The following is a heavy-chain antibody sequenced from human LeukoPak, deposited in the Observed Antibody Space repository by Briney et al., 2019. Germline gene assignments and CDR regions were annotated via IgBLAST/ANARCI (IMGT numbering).Heavy chain of an antibody. V-gene: IGHV3-23*01. D-gene: IGHD3-10*01. CDR1: GFTFSNYA. CDR3: ARGFGELNGY. CDR2: VSGSDSYT. Sequence: GGSLRLSCAASGFTFSNYAMNWVRQSPGKGLEWVSGVSGSDSYTYFADSVKGRFTISRDNSRNTLYLQMNSLRAEDTAVYYCARGFGELNGYWGQGTLVTVSS. J-gene: IGHJ4*02.